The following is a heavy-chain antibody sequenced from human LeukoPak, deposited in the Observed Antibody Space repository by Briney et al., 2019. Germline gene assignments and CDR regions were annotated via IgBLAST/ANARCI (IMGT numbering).Heavy chain of an antibody. D-gene: IGHD2-2*01. CDR1: GFTFSSYG. CDR2: ISYDGSNK. CDR3: AKDHRKTLYCSSTSCYFDY. Sequence: GGSLRLSCAASGFTFSSYGMHWVRQAPGKGLEWVAVISYDGSNKYYADSVKGRFTISRDNSKNTLYLQMYSLRAEDTAVYYCAKDHRKTLYCSSTSCYFDYWGQGTLVTVSS. V-gene: IGHV3-30*18. J-gene: IGHJ4*02.